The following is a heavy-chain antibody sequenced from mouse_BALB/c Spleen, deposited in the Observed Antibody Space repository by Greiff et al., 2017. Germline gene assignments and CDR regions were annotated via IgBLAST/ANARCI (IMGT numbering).Heavy chain of an antibody. V-gene: IGHV1S137*01. Sequence: VKLQQSGAELVRPGASVKISCKASGYTFTDYAMHWVKQSHAKSLEWIGVISTYYGDASYNQKFKGKATLTVDKSSSTAYMELARLTSEDSAIYYCARKYGNYSYFDYWGQGTTLTVSA. J-gene: IGHJ2*01. CDR1: GYTFTDYA. CDR2: ISTYYGDA. CDR3: ARKYGNYSYFDY. D-gene: IGHD2-10*02.